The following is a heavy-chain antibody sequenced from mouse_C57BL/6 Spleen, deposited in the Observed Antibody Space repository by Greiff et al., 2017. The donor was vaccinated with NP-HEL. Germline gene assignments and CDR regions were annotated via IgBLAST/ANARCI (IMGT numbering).Heavy chain of an antibody. Sequence: QVQLQQPGAELVKPGASVKLSCKASGYTFTSYWMQWVKQRPGQGLEWIGEIDPSDSYTNYNQKFKGKATLTVDTSSSTAYMQLSSLTSEDSAVYYCLNYDGSSPYYFDYWGQGTTLTVSS. CDR3: LNYDGSSPYYFDY. V-gene: IGHV1-50*01. CDR1: GYTFTSYW. J-gene: IGHJ2*01. CDR2: IDPSDSYT. D-gene: IGHD1-1*01.